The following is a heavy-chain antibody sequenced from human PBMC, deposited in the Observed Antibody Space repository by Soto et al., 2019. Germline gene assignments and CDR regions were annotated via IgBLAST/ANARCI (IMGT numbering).Heavy chain of an antibody. CDR2: INYSGST. CDR3: ARETIAAAAYDAFDI. J-gene: IGHJ3*02. Sequence: SETLSLTCDVYGGSITTSTYYWGWIRLPPGKGLECIGVINYSGSTHYSPSLKDRVTMSVDTSKNHFSLKLTSVTAADTAVYYCARETIAAAAYDAFDIWGQGTVVTVSS. D-gene: IGHD6-13*01. CDR1: GGSITTSTYY. V-gene: IGHV4-39*07.